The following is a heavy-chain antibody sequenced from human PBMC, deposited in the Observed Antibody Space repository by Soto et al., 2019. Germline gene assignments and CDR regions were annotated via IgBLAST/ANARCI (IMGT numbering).Heavy chain of an antibody. D-gene: IGHD3-9*01. V-gene: IGHV4-30-2*05. CDR2: IYYSGST. Sequence: SETLSLTCAVSGGSISSGGYSWSWIRQPPGKGLEWIGYIYYSGSTYYNPSLKSRVTISVDTSKNQFSLKLSSVTAADTAVYYCARKYLHYDILTGYYPSGWFDPWGQGTLVTVSS. CDR3: ARKYLHYDILTGYYPSGWFDP. J-gene: IGHJ5*02. CDR1: GGSISSGGYS.